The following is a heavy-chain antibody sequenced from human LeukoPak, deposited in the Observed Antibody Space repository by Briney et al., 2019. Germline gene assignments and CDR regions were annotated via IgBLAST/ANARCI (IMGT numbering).Heavy chain of an antibody. D-gene: IGHD5-18*01. CDR3: ARQTAMGRSGDY. Sequence: GESLKISCKASGYSFTSYWIGWVRQMPGKGLEWMGIIDPSDSETRYTPSFQGQVTISVDKSLTTADLQWNSLEASDTAMYYCARQTAMGRSGDYWGQGTLVTVSS. CDR2: IDPSDSET. J-gene: IGHJ4*02. V-gene: IGHV5-51*01. CDR1: GYSFTSYW.